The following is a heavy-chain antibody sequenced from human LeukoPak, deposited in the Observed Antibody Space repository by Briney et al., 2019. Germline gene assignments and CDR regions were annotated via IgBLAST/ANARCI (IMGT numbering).Heavy chain of an antibody. D-gene: IGHD2/OR15-2a*01. CDR2: IYSDGRT. J-gene: IGHJ4*02. Sequence: GGSLRLSCAASGFTVSNNFMTWVRQAPGKGLEWLSVIYSDGRTYYADSVKDRFTISRDNSKNTLYLQMNSLRAEDTAVYYCARDLSVSHVFDYWGQGTLVTVSS. CDR1: GFTVSNNF. CDR3: ARDLSVSHVFDY. V-gene: IGHV3-66*01.